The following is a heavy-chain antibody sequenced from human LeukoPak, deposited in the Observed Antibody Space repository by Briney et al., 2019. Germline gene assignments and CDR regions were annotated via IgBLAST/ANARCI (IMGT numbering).Heavy chain of an antibody. CDR3: ARLGYSYGAFDY. J-gene: IGHJ4*02. V-gene: IGHV6-1*01. CDR2: TYYRSKWYN. CDR1: GDSVSSNSAA. D-gene: IGHD5-18*01. Sequence: SQTLSLTCAISGDSVSSNSAAWNWIRQSPSRGLEWLGRTYYRSKWYNDYAVSVKSRITINPDTSKNQFSLKLSSVTAADTAVYYCARLGYSYGAFDYWGPGTLVTVSS.